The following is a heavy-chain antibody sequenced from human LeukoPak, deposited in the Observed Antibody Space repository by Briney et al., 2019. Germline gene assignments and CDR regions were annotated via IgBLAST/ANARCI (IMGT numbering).Heavy chain of an antibody. CDR1: GYTFTSYG. CDR3: ARADIVVVAAADCYFDY. J-gene: IGHJ4*02. D-gene: IGHD2-15*01. V-gene: IGHV1-18*01. Sequence: EASVKVSCKASGYTFTSYGISWVRQAPGQGLEWMGWISAYNGNTNYAQKLQGRVTMTTDTSTSTAYMELRSLRSDDTAVYYCARADIVVVAAADCYFDYWGQGTLVTVSS. CDR2: ISAYNGNT.